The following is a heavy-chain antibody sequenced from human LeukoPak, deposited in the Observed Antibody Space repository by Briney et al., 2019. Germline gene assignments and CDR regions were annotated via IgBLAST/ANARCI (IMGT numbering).Heavy chain of an antibody. CDR3: ARYCSGVSCYSGYDY. CDR2: ISTNGGGT. CDR1: GFTFSTYA. D-gene: IGHD2-15*01. J-gene: IGHJ4*02. V-gene: IGHV3-64*01. Sequence: GSLRLSCAASGFTFSTYAMHWVRQTPGKGLEYVSAISTNGGGTYYANSVKGRFTISRDNSKNTLYLQMGSLRAEDMAVFYCARYCSGVSCYSGYDYWGQGTLVTVSS.